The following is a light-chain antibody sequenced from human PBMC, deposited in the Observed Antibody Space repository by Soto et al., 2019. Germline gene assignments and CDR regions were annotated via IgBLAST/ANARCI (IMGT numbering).Light chain of an antibody. J-gene: IGKJ5*01. V-gene: IGKV1-9*01. Sequence: DIQLTQSPSFLSASVGDRVTITCGASQGISSSLAWYQQKPGKAPKLLIYTASNLQSGVPSRFSGSGSGTEFTLTISGLQPEDFAAYFCQQLNDYPITFGQGTRLENK. CDR2: TAS. CDR1: QGISSS. CDR3: QQLNDYPIT.